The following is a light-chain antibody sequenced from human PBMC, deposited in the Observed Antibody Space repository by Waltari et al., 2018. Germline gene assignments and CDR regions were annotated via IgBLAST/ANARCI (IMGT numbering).Light chain of an antibody. V-gene: IGLV1-47*01. CDR2: KTN. CDR1: SSNIGSHY. J-gene: IGLJ2*01. Sequence: QSVLTQPPSASGTPGQRVTISCSGSSSNIGSHYVYWYQQLPGTAPKLLIYKTNQRPSGVPDRFSGSKSGTSASLAISGLRSEDEADYSCAAWDDSLSGVVFGGGTKLTVL. CDR3: AAWDDSLSGVV.